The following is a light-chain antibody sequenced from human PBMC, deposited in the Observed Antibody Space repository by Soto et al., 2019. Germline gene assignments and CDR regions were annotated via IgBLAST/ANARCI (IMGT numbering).Light chain of an antibody. CDR1: SSDVGTYDD. CDR3: SSYTIGSTYV. V-gene: IGLV2-14*01. Sequence: QSVLTQPASVSASPGQSITISCTGTSSDVGTYDDVSWYRQHPGKAPRLLIYEVTNRPSGVSNRFSGSKSGDTASLTISGLQAEDEGHYYCSSYTIGSTYVFGSGTKVTVL. J-gene: IGLJ1*01. CDR2: EVT.